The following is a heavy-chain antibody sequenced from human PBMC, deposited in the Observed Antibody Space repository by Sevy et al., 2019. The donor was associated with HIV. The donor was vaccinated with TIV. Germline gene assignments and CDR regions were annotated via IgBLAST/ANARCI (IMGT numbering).Heavy chain of an antibody. D-gene: IGHD3-9*01. CDR1: GGSISSYY. CDR2: IYYSGST. CDR3: ARDSQLRYFDWLPYYYYGMDV. Sequence: SETLSLTCTVSGGSISSYYWSWIRQPPGKGLEWIGYIYYSGSTNYNPSLKSRVTISVDTSKNQFSLKLSSVTAADTAVYYYARDSQLRYFDWLPYYYYGMDVWGQGTTVTVSS. J-gene: IGHJ6*02. V-gene: IGHV4-59*13.